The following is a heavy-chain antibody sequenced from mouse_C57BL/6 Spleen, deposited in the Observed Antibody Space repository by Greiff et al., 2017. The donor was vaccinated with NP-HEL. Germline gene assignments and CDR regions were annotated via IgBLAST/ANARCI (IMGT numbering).Heavy chain of an antibody. V-gene: IGHV1-76*01. CDR2: IYPGSGNT. CDR1: GYTFTDYY. D-gene: IGHD1-1*01. CDR3: ARNGQSEDY. J-gene: IGHJ2*01. Sequence: VQLQQSGAELVRPGASVKLSCKASGYTFTDYYINWVKQRPGQGLEWIARIYPGSGNTYYNEKFKGKATLTAEKSSSTAYMQLSSLTSEDSAVYFCARNGQSEDYWGQGTTLTVSS.